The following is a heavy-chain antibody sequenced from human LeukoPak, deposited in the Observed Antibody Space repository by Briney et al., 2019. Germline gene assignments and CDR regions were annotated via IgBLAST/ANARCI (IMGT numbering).Heavy chain of an antibody. CDR3: ARGQTNIRSGSFDY. D-gene: IGHD1-26*01. V-gene: IGHV3-30*04. J-gene: IGHJ4*02. CDR2: ISYDGSNK. Sequence: GGSLRLSCAASGFTFSSYAMHWVRQAPGKVLEWVAVISYDGSNKYCADSVKGRFTISRDNSKNTLYLQMNSLRAEDTAVYYCARGQTNIRSGSFDYWGQGTLVTVSS. CDR1: GFTFSSYA.